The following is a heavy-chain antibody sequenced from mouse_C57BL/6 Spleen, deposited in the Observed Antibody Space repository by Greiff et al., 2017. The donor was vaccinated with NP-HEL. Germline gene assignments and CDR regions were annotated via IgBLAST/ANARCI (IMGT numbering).Heavy chain of an antibody. D-gene: IGHD1-1*01. CDR3: ARKPNYYGSSYWYFDV. J-gene: IGHJ1*03. Sequence: VQLQQSGPELVKPGASVKISCKASGYAFSSSWMNWVKQRPGKGLEWIGRIYPGDGDTNYNGKVKGKATLTADKSSSTAYMQLSSLTSEDSAVYFCARKPNYYGSSYWYFDVWGTGTTVTVSS. CDR1: GYAFSSSW. CDR2: IYPGDGDT. V-gene: IGHV1-82*01.